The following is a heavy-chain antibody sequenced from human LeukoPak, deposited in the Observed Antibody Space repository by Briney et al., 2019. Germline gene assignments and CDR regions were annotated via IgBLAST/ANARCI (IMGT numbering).Heavy chain of an antibody. CDR2: ISSSGSTI. V-gene: IGHV3-48*01. J-gene: IGHJ4*02. CDR1: GFTFSSYN. CDR3: AKSRHDYVWGSYPDSY. D-gene: IGHD3-16*02. Sequence: GGSLRLSCAASGFTFSSYNMNWVRQAPGKGLEWISYISSSGSTIYYVDSVKGRFTISRDNARNSLYLQMNSLRAEDTAVYYCAKSRHDYVWGSYPDSYWGQGTLVTVSS.